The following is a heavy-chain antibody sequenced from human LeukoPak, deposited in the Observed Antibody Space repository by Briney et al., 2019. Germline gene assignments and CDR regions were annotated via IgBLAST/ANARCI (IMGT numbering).Heavy chain of an antibody. J-gene: IGHJ4*02. CDR2: INSDGSST. V-gene: IGHV3-74*01. CDR1: GFTFSSYS. D-gene: IGHD3-22*01. Sequence: GGSLRLSCAASGFTFSSYSMNWVRQAPGKGLVWVSRINSDGSSTSYADSVKGRFTISRDNAKNTLYLQMNSLRAEDTAVYYCARAGVYYDSSGFDYWGQGTLVTVSS. CDR3: ARAGVYYDSSGFDY.